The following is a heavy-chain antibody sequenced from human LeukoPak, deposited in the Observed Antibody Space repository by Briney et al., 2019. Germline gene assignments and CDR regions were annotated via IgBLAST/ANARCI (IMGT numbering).Heavy chain of an antibody. CDR2: ISSSSSYI. Sequence: PGGSLRLSCAASGFTLSSYSMNWVRQAPGKGLEWVSSISSSSSYIYYADSVKGRFTISRDNAKNSLYLQMNSLRAEDTAVYYCARDLASGAFDIWGQGTMVTVSS. CDR3: ARDLASGAFDI. J-gene: IGHJ3*02. D-gene: IGHD7-27*01. V-gene: IGHV3-21*01. CDR1: GFTLSSYS.